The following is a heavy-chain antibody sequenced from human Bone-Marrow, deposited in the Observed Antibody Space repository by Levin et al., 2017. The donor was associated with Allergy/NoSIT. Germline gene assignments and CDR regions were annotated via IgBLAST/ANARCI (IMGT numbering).Heavy chain of an antibody. D-gene: IGHD2-8*01. V-gene: IGHV3-30*18. CDR3: AKDRCFGGIPGYYFDY. Sequence: GGSLRLSCAASGFTFSSYGMHWVRQAPGKGLEWVAVISYDGSNKYYADSVKGRFTISRDNSKNTLYLQMNSLRAEDTAVYYCAKDRCFGGIPGYYFDYWGQGTLVTVSS. CDR2: ISYDGSNK. CDR1: GFTFSSYG. J-gene: IGHJ4*02.